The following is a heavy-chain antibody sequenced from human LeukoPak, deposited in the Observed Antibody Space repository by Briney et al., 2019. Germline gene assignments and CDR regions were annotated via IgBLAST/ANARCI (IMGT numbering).Heavy chain of an antibody. Sequence: GGSLRLSCAASGFTFSSYGMHWVRQAPGKGLGWVAVISYDGSNKYYADSVKGRFTISRDNSKNTLYLQMNSLRAEDTAVYYCAVMVVTAMYDYWGQGTLVTVSS. CDR1: GFTFSSYG. D-gene: IGHD2-21*02. CDR2: ISYDGSNK. CDR3: AVMVVTAMYDY. V-gene: IGHV3-30*03. J-gene: IGHJ4*02.